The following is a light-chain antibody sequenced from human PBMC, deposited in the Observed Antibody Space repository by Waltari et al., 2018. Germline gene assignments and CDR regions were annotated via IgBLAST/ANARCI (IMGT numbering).Light chain of an antibody. V-gene: IGLV1-40*01. CDR2: GNN. J-gene: IGLJ2*01. Sequence: QSVLAQPPSVSGAPGQRVTISCPGGSPHIGAGYAVPWSQQLPGTAPKLLIYGNNNRPSGVPDRFSGSKSGTSASLAITGLQAEDEASYYCQSYDTNLVVFGGGTKLTVL. CDR3: QSYDTNLVV. CDR1: SPHIGAGYA.